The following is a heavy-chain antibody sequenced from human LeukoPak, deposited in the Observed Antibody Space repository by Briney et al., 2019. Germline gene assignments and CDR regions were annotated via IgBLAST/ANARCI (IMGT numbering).Heavy chain of an antibody. CDR3: AVNYYDSSGYYYTWFDP. CDR1: GYTFTGYY. D-gene: IGHD3-22*01. V-gene: IGHV1-2*02. Sequence: ASVKVSCKASGYTFTGYYMHWVRQAPGQGLEWMGWINPNSGGTNYAQKLQGRVTMTTDTSTSTAYMELRSLRSDDTAVYYCAVNYYDSSGYYYTWFDPWGQGTLVTVSS. J-gene: IGHJ5*02. CDR2: INPNSGGT.